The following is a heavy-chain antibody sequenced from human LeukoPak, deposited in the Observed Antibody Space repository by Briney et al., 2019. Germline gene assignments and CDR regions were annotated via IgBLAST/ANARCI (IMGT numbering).Heavy chain of an antibody. CDR2: IIPIFGTA. CDR3: ARDKGGSGSYYNLVY. V-gene: IGHV1-69*13. D-gene: IGHD3-10*01. Sequence: SVKVSSKASGGTFSSYAISWVRQAPGQGLEWMGGIIPIFGTANYAQKFQGRVTITADESTSTAYMELSSLRSEDTAVYYCARDKGGSGSYYNLVYWGQGTLVTVSS. CDR1: GGTFSSYA. J-gene: IGHJ4*02.